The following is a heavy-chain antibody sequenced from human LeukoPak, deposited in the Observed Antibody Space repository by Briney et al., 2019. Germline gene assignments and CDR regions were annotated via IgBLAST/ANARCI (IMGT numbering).Heavy chain of an antibody. J-gene: IGHJ4*02. CDR1: GYTFTSYG. Sequence: ASVKVSCKASGYTFTSYGISWVRQAPGQGLEWMGWISAYNGNTNYAQKLQGRVTMTADTSTSTAYMELRSLRSDDTAVYYCARGYDILTGYSNPFDYWGQGTLVPSPQ. D-gene: IGHD3-9*01. V-gene: IGHV1-18*04. CDR3: ARGYDILTGYSNPFDY. CDR2: ISAYNGNT.